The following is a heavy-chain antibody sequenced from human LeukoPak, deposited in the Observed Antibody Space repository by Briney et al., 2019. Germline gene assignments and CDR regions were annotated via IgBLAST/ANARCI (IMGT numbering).Heavy chain of an antibody. D-gene: IGHD3-9*01. V-gene: IGHV4-31*03. CDR1: GGSISSGGYY. CDR3: ARSIGLTGGGVDV. J-gene: IGHJ6*02. Sequence: SETLSLTCTVSGGSISSGGYYWSWIRQHPGKGLEWIGYIYYSGSTYYNPSLKSRVTISVDTSKNQFSLKLSSVTAEDTAVYYCARSIGLTGGGVDVWGQGTTVTVTS. CDR2: IYYSGST.